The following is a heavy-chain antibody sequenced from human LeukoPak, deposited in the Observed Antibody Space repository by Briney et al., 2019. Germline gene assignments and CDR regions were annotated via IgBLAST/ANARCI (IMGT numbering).Heavy chain of an antibody. D-gene: IGHD6-6*01. J-gene: IGHJ4*02. V-gene: IGHV4-59*11. Sequence: SETLSLTCTVSGGSISSHYWSWIRQPPGKGLGWIGYIYYSGSTNYNPSLKSRVTISVDTSKNQFSLKLSSVTAADTAVYYCARGPTAYSSSMYFDYWGQGTLVTVSS. CDR1: GGSISSHY. CDR2: IYYSGST. CDR3: ARGPTAYSSSMYFDY.